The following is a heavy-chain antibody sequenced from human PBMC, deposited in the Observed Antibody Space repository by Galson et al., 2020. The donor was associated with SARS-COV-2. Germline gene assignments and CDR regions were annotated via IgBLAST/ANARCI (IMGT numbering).Heavy chain of an antibody. CDR3: LSYSSTRQNH. Sequence: GGPLRLSCSASGFIFSDYAMHWVRQAPGKGLEYVTAISSNGGTSFYADSVSGRFTMSRDNSKNMFYLQMTALRLEDTAFYYCLSYSSTRQNHWGQGTLVTVSS. J-gene: IGHJ5*02. CDR2: ISSNGGTS. CDR1: GFIFSDYA. D-gene: IGHD2-2*01. V-gene: IGHV3-64D*06.